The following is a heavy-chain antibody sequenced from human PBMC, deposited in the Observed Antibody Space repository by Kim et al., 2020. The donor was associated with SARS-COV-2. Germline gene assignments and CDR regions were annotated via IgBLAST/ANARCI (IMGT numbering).Heavy chain of an antibody. CDR1: GFTFSSYD. J-gene: IGHJ3*02. D-gene: IGHD1-26*01. Sequence: GGSLRLSCAASGFTFSSYDLSWVRQAPGKGLEWASTISGSGSSTYYADSVKGRFTISRDNPKNTLYLQMNSLRAEDTAVYYCARVGLQAADAFDIWGQGTMVTVSS. CDR3: ARVGLQAADAFDI. CDR2: ISGSGSST. V-gene: IGHV3-23*01.